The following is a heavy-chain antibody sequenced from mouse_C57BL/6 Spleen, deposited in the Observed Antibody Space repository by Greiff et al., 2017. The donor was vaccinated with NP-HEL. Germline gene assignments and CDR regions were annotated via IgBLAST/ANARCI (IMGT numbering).Heavy chain of an antibody. CDR2: ISGGGGNT. CDR1: GFTFSSYS. CDR3: ARMDWYFDV. Sequence: EVKLVESGGDLVKPGGSLKLSCAASGFTFSSYSMPWVRQTPEKGLEWVATISGGGGNTYYPDNVKGRFTISRDNAKNTLYLQMSSLRSEDAAVYYCARMDWYFDVWGTGTTVTVSS. V-gene: IGHV5-9*04. J-gene: IGHJ1*03.